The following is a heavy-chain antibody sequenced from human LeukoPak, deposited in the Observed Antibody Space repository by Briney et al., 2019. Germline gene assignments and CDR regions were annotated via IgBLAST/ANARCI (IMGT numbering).Heavy chain of an antibody. CDR3: SRSDISTGYCPDY. V-gene: IGHV3-21*01. CDR2: ISSSSSYI. D-gene: IGHD3-9*01. CDR1: GFTFSSYS. J-gene: IGHJ4*02. Sequence: PGGSLRLSCAASGFTFSSYSMNWVRQAPGKGLEWVSSISSSSSYIYYADSVKGRFTISRDNAKNSLYLQMNSLRAEDTAVYYCSRSDISTGYCPDYWGQGTLVTVSS.